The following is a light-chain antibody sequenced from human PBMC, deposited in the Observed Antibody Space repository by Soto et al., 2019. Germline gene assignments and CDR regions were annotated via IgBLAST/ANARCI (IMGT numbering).Light chain of an antibody. CDR1: QSISIY. J-gene: IGKJ4*01. Sequence: DIQMTQSPSSLSASVGDRVTITCRASQSISIYLNWYQLKPGKAPKLLIYKASTLKSGVPSRFSGSGSGTEFTLTISNLQPEDFATYYCLQHNSYPLTFGGGTKVDIK. V-gene: IGKV1-17*02. CDR2: KAS. CDR3: LQHNSYPLT.